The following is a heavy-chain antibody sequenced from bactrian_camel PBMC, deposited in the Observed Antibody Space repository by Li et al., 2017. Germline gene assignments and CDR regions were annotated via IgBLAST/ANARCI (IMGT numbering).Heavy chain of an antibody. Sequence: VQLVESGGGSVQAGGSLTLSCVASGFAYDSYAMGWFRRAPGKEREGVARIAAGSGNTYYADPVKGRFTISQDNAKNTVYLQLNSLKPEDTALYSCAHGSASSGYQYWGQGTQVTVS. CDR3: AHGSASSGYQY. D-gene: IGHD3*01. CDR2: IAAGSGNT. V-gene: IGHV3S63*01. CDR1: GFAYDSYA. J-gene: IGHJ4*01.